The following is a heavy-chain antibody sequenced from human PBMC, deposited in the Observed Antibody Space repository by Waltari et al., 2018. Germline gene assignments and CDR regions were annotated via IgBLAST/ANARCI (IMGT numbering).Heavy chain of an antibody. V-gene: IGHV3-48*03. J-gene: IGHJ4*02. CDR2: ISYSGTTI. Sequence: EVQLVEPGGGLVQPGGSLRLSCAASGCTFSTYEMNWVRQAPGKGLEWVSYISYSGTTIYYADSVKGRFTISRDSAKNSLYLQMNSLRAEDTAVYYCARDGFGGYEFDSWGQGTLVTVSS. D-gene: IGHD5-12*01. CDR1: GCTFSTYE. CDR3: ARDGFGGYEFDS.